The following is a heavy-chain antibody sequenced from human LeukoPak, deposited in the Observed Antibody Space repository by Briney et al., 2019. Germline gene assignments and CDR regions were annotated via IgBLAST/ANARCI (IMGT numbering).Heavy chain of an antibody. J-gene: IGHJ3*02. D-gene: IGHD4-17*01. CDR1: GYTFTSYD. V-gene: IGHV1-8*01. CDR2: MNPNSGNT. CDR3: ARDLRTTDYVDAFDI. Sequence: ASVKVSCKASGYTFTSYDINWVRQAAGQGLEWMGWMNPNSGNTGYAQKFQGRVTMTRNTSISTAYMELSSLRSEGTAVYYCARDLRTTDYVDAFDIWGQGTMVTVSS.